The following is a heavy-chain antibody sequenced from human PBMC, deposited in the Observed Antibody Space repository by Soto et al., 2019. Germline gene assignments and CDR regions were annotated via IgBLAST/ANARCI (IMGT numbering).Heavy chain of an antibody. Sequence: GASVKVSCKASGGTFSSNCISWVRQAPGQGLDWMGWISAYNGNTNYAQKLQGRVTMTTDTSTSTAYMEPRSLRSDDTAVYYCARDLLEVGDGDYDLVVPDYWGQGPLVTVSS. D-gene: IGHD2-21*02. V-gene: IGHV1-18*01. CDR2: ISAYNGNT. CDR1: GGTFSSNC. CDR3: ARDLLEVGDGDYDLVVPDY. J-gene: IGHJ4*02.